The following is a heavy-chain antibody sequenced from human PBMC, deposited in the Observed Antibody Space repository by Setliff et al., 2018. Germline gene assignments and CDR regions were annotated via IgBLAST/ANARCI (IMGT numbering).Heavy chain of an antibody. CDR2: IFGSGST. CDR1: RGSIDSHY. Sequence: PSETLSLTCTVSRGSIDSHYWSWIRQPAGKGLEWIGRIFGSGSTNYNPSLKSRVTMSIDTSKNQFFLKVRSVTAADTAVYYCARDRGSNNSPEDLDYWGLGTLVTVSS. V-gene: IGHV4-4*07. CDR3: ARDRGSNNSPEDLDY. D-gene: IGHD1-1*01. J-gene: IGHJ4*02.